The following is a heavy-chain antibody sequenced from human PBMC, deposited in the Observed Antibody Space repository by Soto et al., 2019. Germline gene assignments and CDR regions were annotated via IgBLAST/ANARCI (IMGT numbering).Heavy chain of an antibody. D-gene: IGHD6-13*01. J-gene: IGHJ6*02. V-gene: IGHV4-39*01. CDR1: GGSISSSSYY. CDR2: IYYSGST. Sequence: SETLSLTCTVSGGSISSSSYYWGWIRQPPGKGLEWIGSIYYSGSTYYNQSLKSRVTISVDTSKNQFSLKLSSVTAADMAVYYCARPLIAAPSKRNGYVIDVWGQGTTVTVSS. CDR3: ARPLIAAPSKRNGYVIDV.